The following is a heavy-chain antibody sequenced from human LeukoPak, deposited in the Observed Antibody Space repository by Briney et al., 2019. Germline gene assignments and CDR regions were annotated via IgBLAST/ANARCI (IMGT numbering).Heavy chain of an antibody. CDR3: ARRLFGGNSLGGFDI. J-gene: IGHJ3*02. D-gene: IGHD4-23*01. CDR1: GYSFASYW. Sequence: GESLKISCKGSGYSFASYWIGWVRQMPGKGLEWMGIIYPGDSDTRYSPSFQGQVTISADKSISTAYLQWSSLKASDTAMYYCARRLFGGNSLGGFDIWGQGTMVTVSS. CDR2: IYPGDSDT. V-gene: IGHV5-51*01.